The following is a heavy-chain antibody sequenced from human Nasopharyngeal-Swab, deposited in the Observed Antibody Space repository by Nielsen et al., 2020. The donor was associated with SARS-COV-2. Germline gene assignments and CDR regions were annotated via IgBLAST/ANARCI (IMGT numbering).Heavy chain of an antibody. CDR3: ARSGIVGAIYY. D-gene: IGHD1-26*01. CDR2: IYYSGST. Sequence: SETLSLTCTVSGGSISSSSYYWGWIRQPPGKGLEWIGSIYYSGSTYYNPSLKSRVTISVDTSKNQFSLKLSSVTAADTAVYYCARSGIVGAIYYWGQGTPVTVSS. V-gene: IGHV4-39*07. CDR1: GGSISSSSYY. J-gene: IGHJ4*02.